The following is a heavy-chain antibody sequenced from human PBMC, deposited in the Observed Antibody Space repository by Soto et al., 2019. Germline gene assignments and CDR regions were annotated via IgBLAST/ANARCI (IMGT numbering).Heavy chain of an antibody. Sequence: HLVESGGGLVKPGGSLRLSCAASGFTFSNAWMSWVHQAPGKGLEWVGRIKGEADGGTTDYAAPVKGRITISRDHSKDTLYLQMNSLKTEDTAVYYCTTGLSNGYYNFDYWGQGTPVTVSS. CDR3: TTGLSNGYYNFDY. CDR1: GFTFSNAW. V-gene: IGHV3-15*01. CDR2: IKGEADGGTT. D-gene: IGHD3-22*01. J-gene: IGHJ4*02.